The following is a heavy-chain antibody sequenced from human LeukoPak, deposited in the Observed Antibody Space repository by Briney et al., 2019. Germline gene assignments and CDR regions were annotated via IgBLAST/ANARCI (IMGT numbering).Heavy chain of an antibody. Sequence: GGSLRLSCAASGYTFTSYYMHWVRQAPGQGLEWMGIINPSGGSTSYAQKFQGRVTMTRDTSTSTVYMELSSLRSEDTAVYYCARGEYYDILTGYYESGYYFDYWGQGTLVTVSS. J-gene: IGHJ4*02. D-gene: IGHD3-9*01. CDR2: INPSGGST. V-gene: IGHV1-46*01. CDR1: GYTFTSYY. CDR3: ARGEYYDILTGYYESGYYFDY.